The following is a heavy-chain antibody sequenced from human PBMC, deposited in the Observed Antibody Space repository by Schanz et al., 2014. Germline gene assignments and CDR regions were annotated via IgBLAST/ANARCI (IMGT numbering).Heavy chain of an antibody. D-gene: IGHD3-10*01. V-gene: IGHV3-23*04. J-gene: IGHJ6*02. Sequence: VQLVESGGGVVQPGRSLRLSCAAYGFTLSSYAMSWVRQAPGKGLEWVSSISHSGGSKYYADSVKGRFTISRDNSKNTLYLQMNSLRAEDTAVYYCARDFDDRRRYGSGYCLGDCMDVWGQGTTVTVSS. CDR1: GFTLSSYA. CDR2: ISHSGGSK. CDR3: ARDFDDRRRYGSGYCLGDCMDV.